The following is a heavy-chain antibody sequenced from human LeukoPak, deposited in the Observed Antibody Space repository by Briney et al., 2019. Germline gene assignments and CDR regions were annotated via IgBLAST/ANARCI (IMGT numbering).Heavy chain of an antibody. D-gene: IGHD3-22*01. CDR2: INHSGST. V-gene: IGHV4-34*01. CDR3: ARGCYDSSGYYYFDY. CDR1: GGSSSGYY. J-gene: IGHJ4*02. Sequence: SETLSLTCAVYGGSSSGYYWSWIRQPPGKGLEWIGEINHSGSTNYNPSLKSRVTISVDTSKNQFSLKLSSVTAADTAVYYCARGCYDSSGYYYFDYWGQGTLVTVSS.